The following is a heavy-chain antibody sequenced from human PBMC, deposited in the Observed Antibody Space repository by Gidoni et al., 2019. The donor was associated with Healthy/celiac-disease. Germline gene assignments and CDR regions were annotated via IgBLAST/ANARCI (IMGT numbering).Heavy chain of an antibody. D-gene: IGHD1-26*01. Sequence: VQLVESGGGVVQPGRSLRLSCAASGFTFSSYAMHWVLQAPGKGLEWVAVISYDGSNKYDADSVKGRFTISRDKSKNTLYLQMNSRRAEGTAVYYCARGARWELRKFDYWGQGTLVTVSS. V-gene: IGHV3-30-3*01. CDR1: GFTFSSYA. CDR2: ISYDGSNK. CDR3: ARGARWELRKFDY. J-gene: IGHJ4*02.